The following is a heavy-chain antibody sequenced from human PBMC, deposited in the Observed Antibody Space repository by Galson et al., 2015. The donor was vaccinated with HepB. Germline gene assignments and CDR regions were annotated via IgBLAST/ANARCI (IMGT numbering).Heavy chain of an antibody. CDR3: AKGVLPAGMMYSYGYDYFDY. CDR1: GFTFNTYG. Sequence: SLRLSCAAAGFTFNTYGMHWVRQAPGKGLEWVAFIRYDGGDEYYADSVQGRFTISRDNSMNTLYLQMNSLRAEDTAVYYCAKGVLPAGMMYSYGYDYFDYWGQGILVTVSS. D-gene: IGHD5-18*01. J-gene: IGHJ4*02. V-gene: IGHV3-30*02. CDR2: IRYDGGDE.